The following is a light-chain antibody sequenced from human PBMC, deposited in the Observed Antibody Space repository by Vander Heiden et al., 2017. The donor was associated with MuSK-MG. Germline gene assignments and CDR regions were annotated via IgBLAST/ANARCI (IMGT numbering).Light chain of an antibody. Sequence: IQMIQSLSFLSASVVYIVTIACKARQDISNYLDWYQQKPGKAPKLLIYDASNLETGVPSKFSGSGSGTDFTFTISSLQPEDIATYYCQQDDNLPLTFGGGTKVEIK. CDR3: QQDDNLPLT. J-gene: IGKJ4*01. CDR1: QDISNY. CDR2: DAS. V-gene: IGKV1-33*01.